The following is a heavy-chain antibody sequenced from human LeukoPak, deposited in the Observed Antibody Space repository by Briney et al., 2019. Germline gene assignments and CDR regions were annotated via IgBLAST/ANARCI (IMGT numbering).Heavy chain of an antibody. Sequence: ASVKVSCKAPGYTFTSYTIHWVRQAPGQRLEWMGWINAGNGNTKYSQKFQGRVTITRDTSASTAYMELSSLRSEATAVYYCARAEIGGNFDPWGQGTLVTVSS. CDR2: INAGNGNT. V-gene: IGHV1-3*01. CDR3: ARAEIGGNFDP. D-gene: IGHD4-23*01. CDR1: GYTFTSYT. J-gene: IGHJ5*02.